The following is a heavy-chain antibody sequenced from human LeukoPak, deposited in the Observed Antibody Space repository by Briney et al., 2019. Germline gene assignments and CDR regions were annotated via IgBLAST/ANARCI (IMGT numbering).Heavy chain of an antibody. V-gene: IGHV1-69*05. J-gene: IGHJ4*02. CDR3: ARDLGYCSSTSCSDY. CDR1: GGTFISYA. D-gene: IGHD2-2*01. CDR2: IIPIFGTA. Sequence: ASVKVSCKASGGTFISYAISWVRQAPGQGLEWMGGIIPIFGTANYAQKFQGRVMITTDESTSTAYMELSSLRSEDTAVYYCARDLGYCSSTSCSDYWGQGTLVTVSS.